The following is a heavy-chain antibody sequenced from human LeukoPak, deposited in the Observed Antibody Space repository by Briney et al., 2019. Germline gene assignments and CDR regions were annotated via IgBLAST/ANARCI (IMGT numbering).Heavy chain of an antibody. CDR1: GVTFSNNS. CDR2: IIPILRSA. J-gene: IGHJ3*02. V-gene: IGHV1-69*13. CDR3: ARARTSIRFTDSFDI. D-gene: IGHD2-21*01. Sequence: SVKVSCKTSGVTFSNNSITWVRQAPGQGLEWLGGIIPILRSASYAQKFRGRLRMTSDESTATAYMELSSLSSDDTAMYFCARARTSIRFTDSFDIWSQGTLVTVSS.